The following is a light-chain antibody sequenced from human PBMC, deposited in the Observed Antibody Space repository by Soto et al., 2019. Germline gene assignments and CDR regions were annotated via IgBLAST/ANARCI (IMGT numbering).Light chain of an antibody. J-gene: IGKJ1*01. Sequence: TQSPGTLSLSPGERATLSCRASQSVSSYLAWYQLKPGQAPRLLIYGASTRATGIPARFSGSGSGTEFTLTISSLQSEDFAVYYCQQYNNWPRTFGQGTKVDIK. CDR1: QSVSSY. V-gene: IGKV3-15*01. CDR3: QQYNNWPRT. CDR2: GAS.